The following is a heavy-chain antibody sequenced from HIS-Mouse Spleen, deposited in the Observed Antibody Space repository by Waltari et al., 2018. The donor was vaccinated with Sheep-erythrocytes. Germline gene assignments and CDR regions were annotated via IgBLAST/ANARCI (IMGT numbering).Heavy chain of an antibody. V-gene: IGHV4-34*01. CDR1: GGSFSGYY. CDR3: ALSVDLAGAFDI. D-gene: IGHD6-19*01. Sequence: QVQLQQWGAGLLKTSETLSLTCAVYGGSFSGYYWSWIRQPPGKGLEWIGEINHSGSTNYNPSLKSRVTISVDTSKNQFSLKLSSVTAADTAVYYCALSVDLAGAFDIWGQGTMVTVSS. CDR2: INHSGST. J-gene: IGHJ3*02.